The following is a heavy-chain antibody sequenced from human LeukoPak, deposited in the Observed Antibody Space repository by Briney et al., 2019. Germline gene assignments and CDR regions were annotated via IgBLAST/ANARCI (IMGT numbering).Heavy chain of an antibody. D-gene: IGHD2-2*01. J-gene: IGHJ6*02. CDR2: INHSGST. CDR3: AVVPAANYGMDV. V-gene: IGHV4-34*01. CDR1: GGSFSGYY. Sequence: SETLSLTCAVYGGSFSGYYWSWIRQPPGEGLEWIGEINHSGSTNYNPSLKSRVTISVDTSKNQFSLKLSSVTAADTAVYYCAVVPAANYGMDVWGQGTTVTVSS.